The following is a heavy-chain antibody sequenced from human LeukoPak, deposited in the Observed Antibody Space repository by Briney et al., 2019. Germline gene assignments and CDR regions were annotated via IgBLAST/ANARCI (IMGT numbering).Heavy chain of an antibody. J-gene: IGHJ4*02. CDR1: GGSISSNNW. D-gene: IGHD5-18*01. Sequence: SETLSLTCAVSGGSISSNNWWIWVRQSPEKGLEWIGEIYHDGSTNYNPSLKSRVTISMDKSKNQLSLKLSFVTAADTAVYYCARDRGGYTYSHDYWGQGTLVTVSS. CDR2: IYHDGST. V-gene: IGHV4-4*02. CDR3: ARDRGGYTYSHDY.